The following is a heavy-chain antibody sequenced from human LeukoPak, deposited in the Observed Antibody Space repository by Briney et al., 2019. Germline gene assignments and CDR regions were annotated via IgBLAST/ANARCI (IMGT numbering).Heavy chain of an antibody. D-gene: IGHD4-17*01. CDR2: ISGSGGST. V-gene: IGHV3-23*01. CDR1: GFTFSSYA. Sequence: GGSLRLSCAASGFTFSSYAMSWVRQAPGKGLEWVSAISGSGGSTYYADSVKGRFTISRDNSKNTLYLQMNSLRAEDTAVYYWARALEPVTTLDDAFDIWGQGTMVTVSS. J-gene: IGHJ3*02. CDR3: ARALEPVTTLDDAFDI.